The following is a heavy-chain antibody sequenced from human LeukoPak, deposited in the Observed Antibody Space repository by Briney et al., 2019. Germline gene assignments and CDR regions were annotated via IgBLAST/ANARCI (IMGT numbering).Heavy chain of an antibody. CDR2: ISYSGGT. CDR3: ARDGEGDQGWDY. J-gene: IGHJ4*02. D-gene: IGHD2-15*01. Sequence: SETLSLTCTVSGVFIVRHYWIWLRQTPGKGLEWIGQISYSGGTNYNPSLKSRVTISLDRSMNQVSLRLSSVTAADTAVYYCARDGEGDQGWDYWGQGTLVTVSS. CDR1: GVFIVRHY. V-gene: IGHV4-59*11.